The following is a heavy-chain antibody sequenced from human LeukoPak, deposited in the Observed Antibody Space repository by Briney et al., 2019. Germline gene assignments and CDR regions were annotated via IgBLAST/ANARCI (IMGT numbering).Heavy chain of an antibody. J-gene: IGHJ6*02. Sequence: SETLSLTCTVSGGSISSYYWSWIRQPPGKGLEWIGYIYYSGSTNYNPSLKSRVTISVDTSKNQFSLKLSSVTAADTAVYYCARSMVRGVPNIPPSYYYYYGMDVWGQGTTVTVSS. V-gene: IGHV4-59*01. CDR1: GGSISSYY. CDR3: ARSMVRGVPNIPPSYYYYYGMDV. CDR2: IYYSGST. D-gene: IGHD3-10*01.